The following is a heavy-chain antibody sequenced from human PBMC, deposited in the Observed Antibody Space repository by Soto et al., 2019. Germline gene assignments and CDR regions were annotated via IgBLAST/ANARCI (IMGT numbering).Heavy chain of an antibody. J-gene: IGHJ3*02. CDR3: ARDWVVRSLFDI. Sequence: ASVKVSCKASGGTFSSYAISWVRQAPGQGLEWMGGIIPIFGTANYAQKFQGGVTITADESTSTAYMELSSLRSEDTAVYYCARDWVVRSLFDIWGQGTMVTVS. CDR1: GGTFSSYA. V-gene: IGHV1-69*13. D-gene: IGHD3-10*01. CDR2: IIPIFGTA.